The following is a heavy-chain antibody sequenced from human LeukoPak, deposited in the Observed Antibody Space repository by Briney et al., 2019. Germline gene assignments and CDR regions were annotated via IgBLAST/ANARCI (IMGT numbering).Heavy chain of an antibody. D-gene: IGHD2-2*01. CDR3: ARHSFLGYCSTTSCRTPFDI. CDR1: GYSFTSYW. Sequence: GESLKISCKCSGYSFTSYWIGWVRQMPGKGLEWMGIIYPGDSDTRYSPSFQGQVTISADKSINTAYLQWSSLEASDTAMYYCARHSFLGYCSTTSCRTPFDIWGQGTIVTISS. J-gene: IGHJ3*02. V-gene: IGHV5-51*01. CDR2: IYPGDSDT.